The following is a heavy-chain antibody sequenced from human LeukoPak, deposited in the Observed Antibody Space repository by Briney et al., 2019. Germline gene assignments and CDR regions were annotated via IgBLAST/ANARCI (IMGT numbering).Heavy chain of an antibody. Sequence: SETLSLTCAVSGGSISSNNWWGWVRQPPGKGLEWIGEIYHSGNPNYNPSLKSRVTISVDESRNHFSLNLSSVTAADTAVYYCARVNINNWHSCDYWGQGTLVTVSS. CDR3: ARVNINNWHSCDY. CDR1: GGSISSNNW. V-gene: IGHV4-4*02. CDR2: IYHSGNP. D-gene: IGHD1-1*01. J-gene: IGHJ4*02.